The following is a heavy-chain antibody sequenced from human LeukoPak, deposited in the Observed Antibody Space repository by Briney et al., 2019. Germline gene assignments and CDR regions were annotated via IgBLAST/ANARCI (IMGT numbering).Heavy chain of an antibody. Sequence: SETLSLTCSVSDDSITMYYWTWIRQPPGKGLEWIGYVDHTGSTNFNPSLNGRVSISRDTTKNLFSLRLRSVTAADTAVYYCARLQRKWEALHHFYYYYMDVWGKGTTVTISS. V-gene: IGHV4-59*01. D-gene: IGHD1-26*01. J-gene: IGHJ6*03. CDR2: VDHTGST. CDR1: DDSITMYY. CDR3: ARLQRKWEALHHFYYYYMDV.